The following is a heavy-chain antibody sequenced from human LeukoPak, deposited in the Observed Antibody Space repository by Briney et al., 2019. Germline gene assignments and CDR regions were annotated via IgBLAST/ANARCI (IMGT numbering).Heavy chain of an antibody. CDR1: GKTLSDLS. CDR2: SDPEDGER. CDR3: VTGFTTMAVDYFDY. D-gene: IGHD3-10*01. Sequence: ASVKVSCKVSGKTLSDLSIHWLRQPPGKGLEWLGGSDPEDGERIYAQMFQGRVAMTEDTSIDTAYMELSSLRSEDTAVYYCVTGFTTMAVDYFDYWGQGTLVTVSP. V-gene: IGHV1-24*01. J-gene: IGHJ4*02.